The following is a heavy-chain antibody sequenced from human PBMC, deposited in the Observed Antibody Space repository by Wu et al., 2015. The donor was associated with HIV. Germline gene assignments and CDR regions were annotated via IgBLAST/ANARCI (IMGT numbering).Heavy chain of an antibody. CDR3: ARGPTWGYSGDDGNKYYYYGLDV. Sequence: QVQLVQSGAEVKKPGSSVKVSCKASGGTVSSYTINWVRQAPGQGLEWMGGIIPIFGTANYAQMFQGRVTITADESSSTAYMELRSLRSEDTAVYYCARGPTWGYSGDDGNKYYYYGLDVWGQGP. CDR2: IIPIFGTA. J-gene: IGHJ6*02. CDR1: GGTVSSYT. D-gene: IGHD5-12*01. V-gene: IGHV1-69*12.